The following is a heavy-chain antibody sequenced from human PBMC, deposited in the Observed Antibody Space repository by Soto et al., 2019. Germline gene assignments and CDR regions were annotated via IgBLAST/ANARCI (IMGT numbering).Heavy chain of an antibody. Sequence: ASVKVSCKASGYTFTSYGISWVRQAPGQGLEWMEWISAYNGKTNYAQKLQGRVTMTTDTSTSTAYMELRSLRSDDTAVYYCARVIAAAADCDYWGQGTLVTVSS. J-gene: IGHJ4*02. V-gene: IGHV1-18*01. CDR2: ISAYNGKT. CDR1: GYTFTSYG. CDR3: ARVIAAAADCDY. D-gene: IGHD6-13*01.